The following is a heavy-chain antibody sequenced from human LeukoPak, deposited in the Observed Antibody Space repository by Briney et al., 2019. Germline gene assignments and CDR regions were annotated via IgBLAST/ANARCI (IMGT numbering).Heavy chain of an antibody. V-gene: IGHV4-38-2*02. Sequence: SSETLSLTCTVSGYSISSGYYWGLIRQPPGKGLEWIGSIHHSGSTYYNPSLKSRVTISVDTSKNQFSLKLSSVTAADTAVYYCARHYQPIIPYVAMIVVESGAFDIWGQGTMVTVSS. J-gene: IGHJ3*02. CDR2: IHHSGST. CDR3: ARHYQPIIPYVAMIVVESGAFDI. D-gene: IGHD3-22*01. CDR1: GYSISSGYY.